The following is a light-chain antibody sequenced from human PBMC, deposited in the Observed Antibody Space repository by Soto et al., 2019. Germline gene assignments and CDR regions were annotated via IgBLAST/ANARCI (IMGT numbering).Light chain of an antibody. V-gene: IGLV2-14*01. CDR3: SSYTTSSSYV. CDR1: SSDVGGFNY. J-gene: IGLJ1*01. Sequence: QSVLTQPASVSGSPGQSITISCTGTSSDVGGFNYVSWYQQHPGKAPKLLIFDVYSRPSGISNRFSGSKSGNTASLTISGLQAEDEADYYCSSYTTSSSYVFGDGTRSPS. CDR2: DVY.